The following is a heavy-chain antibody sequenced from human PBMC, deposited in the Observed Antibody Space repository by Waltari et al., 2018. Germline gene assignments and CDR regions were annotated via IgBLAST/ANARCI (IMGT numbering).Heavy chain of an antibody. Sequence: EVVLVQSGGGLVQPGGSLRLSCAASGFTFTNAWLRWVRQAPGKGLEWVGRIKSKADGETTDYAAPVKGRFIISRDDSKNTLYLQMNSLRIEDTAVYYCANSGFDYWGQGTQVTVSS. CDR2: IKSKADGETT. CDR3: ANSGFDY. J-gene: IGHJ4*02. CDR1: GFTFTNAW. D-gene: IGHD1-26*01. V-gene: IGHV3-15*01.